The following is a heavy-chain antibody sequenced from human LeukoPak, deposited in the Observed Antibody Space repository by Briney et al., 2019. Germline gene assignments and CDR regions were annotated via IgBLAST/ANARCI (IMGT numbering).Heavy chain of an antibody. CDR1: GFTFSIYW. D-gene: IGHD5-18*01. CDR2: MNGDASEK. V-gene: IGHV3-7*01. J-gene: IGHJ4*02. CDR3: ARSWIQLWPATD. Sequence: GGSLRLSCAPSGFTFSIYWMSWVRQAPGKGLEWVANMNGDASEKYYVDSVKGRFTISRDNAKNSLYLQMNSLRAEDTAVYYCARSWIQLWPATDWGQGTLVTVSS.